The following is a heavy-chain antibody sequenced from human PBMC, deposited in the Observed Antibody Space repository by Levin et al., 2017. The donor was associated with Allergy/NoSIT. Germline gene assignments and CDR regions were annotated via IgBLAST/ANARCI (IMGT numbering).Heavy chain of an antibody. D-gene: IGHD3-3*02. CDR3: VRDWTAYISSQDCDY. CDR1: GFNFENYA. J-gene: IGHJ4*02. Sequence: HPGESLKISCAASGFNFENYAMHWVRQGPGKGLEWVSGISWNGGTIAYADSVKGRFTIARDNAKTSLYLQMNSLRAEDTAFYYCVRDWTAYISSQDCDYWGQGTLVTVSS. CDR2: ISWNGGTI. V-gene: IGHV3-9*01.